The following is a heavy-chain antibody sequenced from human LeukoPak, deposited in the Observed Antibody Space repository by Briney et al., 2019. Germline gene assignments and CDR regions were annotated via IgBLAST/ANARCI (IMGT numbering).Heavy chain of an antibody. CDR2: ISAYNGNT. V-gene: IGHV1-18*01. Sequence: ASVKVSCKASGYTFTSYGISWVRQAPGQGLEWMGWISAYNGNTNYAQKLPGRVTMTTDTSTSTAYTELRRLRSDDTAVYYCARASKPTSNTARDYYFDYWGQGTLVTVSS. J-gene: IGHJ4*02. CDR3: ARASKPTSNTARDYYFDY. CDR1: GYTFTSYG. D-gene: IGHD5-18*01.